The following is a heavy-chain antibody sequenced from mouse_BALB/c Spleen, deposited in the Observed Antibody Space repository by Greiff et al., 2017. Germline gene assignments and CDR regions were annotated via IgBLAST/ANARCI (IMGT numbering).Heavy chain of an antibody. J-gene: IGHJ2*01. D-gene: IGHD1-1*01. CDR2: IYPGDGDT. CDR3: ARCVITTVVATDY. Sequence: VQLQQSGAELVRPGSSVKISCKASGYAFSSYWMNWVKQRPGQGLEWIGQIYPGDGDTNYNGKFKGKATLTADKSSSTAYMQLSSLTSEDSAVYFCARCVITTVVATDYWGQGTTLTVSS. V-gene: IGHV1-80*01. CDR1: GYAFSSYW.